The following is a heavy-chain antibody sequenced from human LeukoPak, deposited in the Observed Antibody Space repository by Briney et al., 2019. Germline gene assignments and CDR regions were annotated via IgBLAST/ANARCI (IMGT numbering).Heavy chain of an antibody. CDR3: AKLPPRYCSSTSCYELDYFDY. Sequence: GGSLRLSCAASGFTFSSYAMSWVRQAPGKGLQWVSVISGSGGATYFADSVKGRFTISRDNSKNTLYLQMNSLRAEDTAVYYCAKLPPRYCSSTSCYELDYFDYWGQGTLVTVSS. CDR1: GFTFSSYA. D-gene: IGHD2-2*01. J-gene: IGHJ4*02. V-gene: IGHV3-23*01. CDR2: ISGSGGAT.